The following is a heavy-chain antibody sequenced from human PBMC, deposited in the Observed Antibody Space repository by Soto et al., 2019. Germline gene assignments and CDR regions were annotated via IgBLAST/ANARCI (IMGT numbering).Heavy chain of an antibody. Sequence: QVQLLQSGAEVKKPGASVKVSCKASGYTFTGYFMHWVRQAPGQGLEWMGWINPYSGGADYAQSFQGRFTMTRDTSISTVYVELSRLRFDDTAVYYCARVIRGAYYNSPLDTWGQGTVVTVSS. V-gene: IGHV1-2*02. CDR1: GYTFTGYF. J-gene: IGHJ5*02. D-gene: IGHD3-10*01. CDR2: INPYSGGA. CDR3: ARVIRGAYYNSPLDT.